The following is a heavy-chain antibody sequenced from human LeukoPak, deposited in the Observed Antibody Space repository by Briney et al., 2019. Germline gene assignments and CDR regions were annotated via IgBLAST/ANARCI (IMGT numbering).Heavy chain of an antibody. V-gene: IGHV3-43*02. CDR2: ISGDGGST. J-gene: IGHJ5*02. D-gene: IGHD2-2*01. CDR1: GPTFDDYA. CDR3: AKDIGDVPYNWFDP. Sequence: GGSLRLSCAASGPTFDDYAMHWVRQAPGKGLEWVSLISGDGGSTYYADSVKGRFTISRDNSKNSLYLQMNSLRTEDTALYYCAKDIGDVPYNWFDPWGQGTLVTVSS.